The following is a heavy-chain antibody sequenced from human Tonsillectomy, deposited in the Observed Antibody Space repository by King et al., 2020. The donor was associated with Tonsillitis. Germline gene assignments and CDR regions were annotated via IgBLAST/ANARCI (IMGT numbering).Heavy chain of an antibody. CDR1: GGSISSSNW. Sequence: QLQESGPGLVKSPGTLSLTCAVSGGSISSSNWWSWVRQPPGKGLEWIGEIYHNGTTNYSPSLKSRVSISVDKSKHQLSLKLSSVTAADTAVYCGARGYFGSGSGLDVWGQGTTVTVSS. CDR3: ARGYFGSGSGLDV. D-gene: IGHD3-10*01. V-gene: IGHV4-4*01. J-gene: IGHJ6*02. CDR2: IYHNGTT.